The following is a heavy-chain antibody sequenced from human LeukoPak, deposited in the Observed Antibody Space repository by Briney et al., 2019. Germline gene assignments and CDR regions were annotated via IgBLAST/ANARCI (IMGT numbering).Heavy chain of an antibody. D-gene: IGHD3-16*01. J-gene: IGHJ4*02. CDR1: GGSISSGDYY. CDR2: IYYSGST. Sequence: PSETLSLTCTVSGGSISSGDYYWSWIRQPPGQGLEWIGYIYYSGSTYYNPSLKSRVTISVDTSKNQFSLKLSSVTAADTAVYYCARDGGDYPFDYWGQGTLVTVSS. CDR3: ARDGGDYPFDY. V-gene: IGHV4-30-4*01.